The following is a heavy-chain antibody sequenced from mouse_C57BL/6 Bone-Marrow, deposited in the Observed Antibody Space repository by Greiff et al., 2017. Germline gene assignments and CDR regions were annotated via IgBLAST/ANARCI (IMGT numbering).Heavy chain of an antibody. CDR3: ARSGTTVVAIYWYFDV. CDR1: GYTFTSYW. CDR2: INPSNGGT. J-gene: IGHJ1*03. V-gene: IGHV1-53*01. Sequence: QVQLQQPGTELVKPGASVKLSCKASGYTFTSYWMHWVKQRPGQGLEWIGNINPSNGGTNYNEKFKSKATLTVYKSSSTAYMQLSSLTSEDSAVYYCARSGTTVVAIYWYFDVWGTGTTVTVSS. D-gene: IGHD1-1*01.